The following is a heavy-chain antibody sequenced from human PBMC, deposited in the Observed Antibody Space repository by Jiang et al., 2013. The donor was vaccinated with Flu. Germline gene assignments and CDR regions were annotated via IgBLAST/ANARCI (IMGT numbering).Heavy chain of an antibody. CDR3: TRDGGLNHLDYYYYYMDV. D-gene: IGHD1-14*01. CDR2: IRSKAYGGTT. Sequence: VQLLESGGGLVKPGRSLRLSCTASGFTFGDYAMSWFRQAPGKGLEWVGFIRSKAYGGTTEYAASVKGRFTISRDDSKSIAYLQMNSLKTEDTAVYYCTRDGGLNHLDYYYYYMDVWGKGTTVTVSS. CDR1: GFTFGDYA. J-gene: IGHJ6*03. V-gene: IGHV3-49*05.